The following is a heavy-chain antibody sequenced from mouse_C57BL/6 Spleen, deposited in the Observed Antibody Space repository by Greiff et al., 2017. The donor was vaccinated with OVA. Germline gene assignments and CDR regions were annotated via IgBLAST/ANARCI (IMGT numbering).Heavy chain of an antibody. CDR3: ARTPLAYSNYRGYFDV. Sequence: EVKLMESGPELVKPGASVKISCKASGYSFTGYYMNWVKQSPEKSLEWIGEINPSTGGTTYNQKFKAKATLTVDKSSSTAYMQLKSLTSEDSAVYYCARTPLAYSNYRGYFDVWGTGTTVTVSS. V-gene: IGHV1-42*01. J-gene: IGHJ1*03. D-gene: IGHD2-5*01. CDR2: INPSTGGT. CDR1: GYSFTGYY.